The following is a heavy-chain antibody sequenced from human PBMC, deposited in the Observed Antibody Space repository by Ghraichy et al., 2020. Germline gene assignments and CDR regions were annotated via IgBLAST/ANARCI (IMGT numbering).Heavy chain of an antibody. CDR2: ISPDSGNT. J-gene: IGHJ6*02. Sequence: ASVKVSCKASGYTFNTFGISWVRQAPGQGLEWMGWISPDSGNTNYAKKFLGRITLTTETSTSTAYMELRSLRSDDTAVYFCAREGAYCTSSNCFDYYYYGMGVWGQGTTVTVSS. V-gene: IGHV1-18*01. CDR1: GYTFNTFG. CDR3: AREGAYCTSSNCFDYYYYGMGV. D-gene: IGHD2-2*01.